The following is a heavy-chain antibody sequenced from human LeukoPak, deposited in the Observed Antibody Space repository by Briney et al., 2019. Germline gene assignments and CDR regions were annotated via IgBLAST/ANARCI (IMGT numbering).Heavy chain of an antibody. J-gene: IGHJ4*02. CDR3: SRASYGDHFDY. V-gene: IGHV4-59*08. D-gene: IGHD3-16*01. Sequence: PSETLSLTCTVSGGSMSGYFWTWIRQPPGKGLEWIGHIHYSGSTNYYPSLKSRVTISGDTSKSQFSLKLSSVTAADTTVYYCSRASYGDHFDYWGQGTLVTVSS. CDR2: IHYSGST. CDR1: GGSMSGYF.